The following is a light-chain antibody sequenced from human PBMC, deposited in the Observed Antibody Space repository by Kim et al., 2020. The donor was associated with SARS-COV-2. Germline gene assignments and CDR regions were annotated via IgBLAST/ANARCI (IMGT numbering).Light chain of an antibody. CDR2: DAS. Sequence: WSPGERATLSCRASQSVSSYLAWYQQKPAQAPRLLIYDASKRATGIPARFSGSGSGTDFTLTISSLEPEDFAVYYCQQRSDWPLTFGGGTKVEIK. J-gene: IGKJ4*01. CDR3: QQRSDWPLT. CDR1: QSVSSY. V-gene: IGKV3-11*01.